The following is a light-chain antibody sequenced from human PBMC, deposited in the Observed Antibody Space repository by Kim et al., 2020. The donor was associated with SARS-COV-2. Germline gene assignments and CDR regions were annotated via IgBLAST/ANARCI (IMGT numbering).Light chain of an antibody. V-gene: IGLV2-14*03. Sequence: QSALTQPASVSGSPGQSIAISCTGTSSDVGYYNYVSWYQQHPGQAPRLMIYDVSKRPSGISNRFSGSKSGNTASLTISGLQAEDEALYHCSSYTASSILLFGGGTQLTVL. J-gene: IGLJ2*01. CDR2: DVS. CDR3: SSYTASSILL. CDR1: SSDVGYYNY.